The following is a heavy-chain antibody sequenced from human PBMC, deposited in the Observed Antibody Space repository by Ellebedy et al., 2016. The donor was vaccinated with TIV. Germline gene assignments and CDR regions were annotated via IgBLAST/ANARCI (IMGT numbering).Heavy chain of an antibody. V-gene: IGHV1-69*13. CDR1: GGTFSSYA. D-gene: IGHD3-10*01. CDR3: VLRFGELLSRSSYYYNGLDV. J-gene: IGHJ6*02. CDR2: IIPILDTE. Sequence: AASVKVSCKASGGTFSSYAISWVRQAPGRGLEWMGGIIPILDTEKYAQKFQGRVTITADESTSTAFMELSSLRSEDTAMYYCVLRFGELLSRSSYYYNGLDVWGQGTTVTVSS.